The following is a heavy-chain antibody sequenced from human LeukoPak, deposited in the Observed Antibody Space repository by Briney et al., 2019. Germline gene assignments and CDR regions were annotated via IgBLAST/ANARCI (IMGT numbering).Heavy chain of an antibody. V-gene: IGHV3-11*01. D-gene: IGHD1-20*01. Sequence: GGSLRLSCAASGFTFSDYYMSWIRQAPGKGLEWVSYISSSGSTIYYADSVKGRFTISRDNAKNSLYLQMNSLRAEDTAVYYCARDRITGTTWYSDYYYYYMDVWGKGTTVTISS. J-gene: IGHJ6*03. CDR2: ISSSGSTI. CDR1: GFTFSDYY. CDR3: ARDRITGTTWYSDYYYYYMDV.